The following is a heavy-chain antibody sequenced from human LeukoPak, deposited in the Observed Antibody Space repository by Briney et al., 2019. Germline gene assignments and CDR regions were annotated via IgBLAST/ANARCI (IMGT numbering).Heavy chain of an antibody. J-gene: IGHJ4*02. Sequence: GGSLRLSCAASGFTFSSYAMSWVRQAPGKGLEWVSAISGSGGSTYYADSVKGRFTISRDNSKNTLYLQMNSLRAEDTAVYYCAAGIQLWLTIDYWGQGTLVTVSS. V-gene: IGHV3-23*01. CDR2: ISGSGGST. CDR1: GFTFSSYA. D-gene: IGHD5-18*01. CDR3: AAGIQLWLTIDY.